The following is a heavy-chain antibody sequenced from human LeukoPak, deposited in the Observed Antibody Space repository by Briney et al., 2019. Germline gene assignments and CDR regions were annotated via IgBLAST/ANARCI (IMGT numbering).Heavy chain of an antibody. V-gene: IGHV3-43*02. CDR2: ISGDGGST. J-gene: IGHJ4*02. Sequence: PGGSLRLSSAASGFTFDDYAMHWVRQAPGKGLEWVSLISGDGGSTYYADSVKGRFAISRDNSKNSLYLQMNSLRTEDTALYYCAKDMVETYYYDSSGYYLDYWGQGSLVTVSS. CDR1: GFTFDDYA. D-gene: IGHD3-22*01. CDR3: AKDMVETYYYDSSGYYLDY.